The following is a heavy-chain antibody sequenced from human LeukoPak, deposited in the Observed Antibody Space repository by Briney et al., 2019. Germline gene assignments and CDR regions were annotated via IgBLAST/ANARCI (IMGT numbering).Heavy chain of an antibody. D-gene: IGHD2-15*01. J-gene: IGHJ6*02. CDR3: ARVKGRFLGVEYGMDV. CDR2: INHSGST. CDR1: GGSFSGYY. V-gene: IGHV4-34*01. Sequence: PSETLSLTCAVYGGSFSGYYWSWIRQPPGKGLEWIGEINHSGSTNYNPSLKSRVTISVDTSKNQFSLELSSVTAADTAVYYCARVKGRFLGVEYGMDVWGQGTTVTVSS.